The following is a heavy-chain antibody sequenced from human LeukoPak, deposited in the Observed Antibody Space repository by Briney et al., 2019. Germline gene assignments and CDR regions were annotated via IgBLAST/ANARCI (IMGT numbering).Heavy chain of an antibody. D-gene: IGHD3-3*01. V-gene: IGHV1-69*13. J-gene: IGHJ4*02. Sequence: SVKVSCKASGYTFTSHYMHWVRQAPGQGLEWMGGIIPMFGTANYAQKFQGRVTITADESTTTVFMELSSLTSDDTAVYYCARGFGSIIGSEFWGQGTLVTVSS. CDR1: GYTFTSHY. CDR3: ARGFGSIIGSEF. CDR2: IIPMFGTA.